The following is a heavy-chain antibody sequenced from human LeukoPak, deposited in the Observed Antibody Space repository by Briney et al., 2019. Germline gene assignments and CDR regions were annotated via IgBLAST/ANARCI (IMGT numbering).Heavy chain of an antibody. CDR2: IRSTSSTI. CDR3: ARDIPDY. CDR1: GFTFSSYA. V-gene: IGHV3-48*01. J-gene: IGHJ4*02. Sequence: GGSLRLSCAASGFTFSSYAMHWVRQAPGKGLEWLSYIRSTSSTIYYADSVKGRFTISRDDAKNSLYLQMNSLRAEDTAVYYCARDIPDYWGQGTLVTVSS. D-gene: IGHD2-2*02.